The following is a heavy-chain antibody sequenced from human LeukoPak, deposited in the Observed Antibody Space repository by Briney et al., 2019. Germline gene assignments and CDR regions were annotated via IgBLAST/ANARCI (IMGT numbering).Heavy chain of an antibody. J-gene: IGHJ4*02. V-gene: IGHV4-34*01. CDR3: ARGRVPPYYYGSGSYYVY. CDR2: INHSGST. Sequence: PSETLSLTCAVYGGYFSDYYWSWIRQPPGKGLEWIGEINHSGSTNYNPSLKSRVAISVDTSKNQLSLKLSSVTAADTAVYYCARGRVPPYYYGSGSYYVYWGQGTLVTVSS. CDR1: GGYFSDYY. D-gene: IGHD3-10*01.